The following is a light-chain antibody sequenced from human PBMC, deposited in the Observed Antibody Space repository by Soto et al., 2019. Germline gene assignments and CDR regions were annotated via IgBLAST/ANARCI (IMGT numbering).Light chain of an antibody. V-gene: IGLV2-14*01. J-gene: IGLJ1*01. CDR3: SSYTASSNDV. Sequence: QSVLTQPASVSGSPGQSITISCTGTSSDLASYNYVSWYQQQPGKAPKLMIYQVTNRPSGVSHRFSGSRSGNTASLTISGLQAEDEADYYCSSYTASSNDVFGTGTKLTVL. CDR1: SSDLASYNY. CDR2: QVT.